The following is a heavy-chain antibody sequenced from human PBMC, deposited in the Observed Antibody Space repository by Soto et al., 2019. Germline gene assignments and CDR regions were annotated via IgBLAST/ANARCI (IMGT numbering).Heavy chain of an antibody. J-gene: IGHJ4*02. CDR1: GFTVSSNY. D-gene: IGHD3-22*01. CDR3: AREWYYYDSSGYYY. V-gene: IGHV3-53*01. CDR2: IYSGGST. Sequence: HPGGSLRLSCAASGFTVSSNYMSWVRQAPGKGLEWVSVIYSGGSTYYADSVKGRFTISRDNSKNTPYLQMNSLRAEDTAVYYCAREWYYYDSSGYYYWGQGTLVTVSS.